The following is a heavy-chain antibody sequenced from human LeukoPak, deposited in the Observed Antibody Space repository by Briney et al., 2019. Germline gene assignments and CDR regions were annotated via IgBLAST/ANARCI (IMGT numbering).Heavy chain of an antibody. J-gene: IGHJ4*02. CDR2: MKYDGSEK. D-gene: IGHD6-13*01. Sequence: PGGSLRLSCAASGFTFSSYWMSWVRQAPGKGLEWGANMKYDGSEKDYVDSVKGRFTISRDNAENSLYLHMDSLRAEDTAVYYCARDIAPAGLFFDYWGRGTLVTVSS. CDR3: ARDIAPAGLFFDY. CDR1: GFTFSSYW. V-gene: IGHV3-7*01.